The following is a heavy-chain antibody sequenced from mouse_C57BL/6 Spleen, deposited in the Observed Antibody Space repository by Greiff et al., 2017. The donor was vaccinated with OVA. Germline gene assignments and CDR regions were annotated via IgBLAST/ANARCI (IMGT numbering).Heavy chain of an antibody. CDR1: GFTFSSYA. D-gene: IGHD1-1*01. V-gene: IGHV5-4*01. J-gene: IGHJ1*03. Sequence: EVQGVESGGGLVKPGGSLKLSCAASGFTFSSYAMSWVRQTPEKRLEWVATISDGGSYTYYPDNVKGRFTISRDNAKNNLYLQMSHLKSEDTAMYYCAREGLRSWYFDVWGTGTTVTVSS. CDR2: ISDGGSYT. CDR3: AREGLRSWYFDV.